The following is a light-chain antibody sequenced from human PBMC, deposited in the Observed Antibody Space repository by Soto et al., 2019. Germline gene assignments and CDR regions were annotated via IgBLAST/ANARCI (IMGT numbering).Light chain of an antibody. Sequence: QSVLTQPPSASGTPGQRVTISCSGGSSNIKTNGVSWYQQVPGAAPKLLIYSNHQRPSGAPDRFTGSKSGTSASLAIAGLQSEDEATYHCATWDDSLNGLIFGGGTKLTVL. J-gene: IGLJ2*01. V-gene: IGLV1-44*01. CDR2: SNH. CDR1: SSNIKTNG. CDR3: ATWDDSLNGLI.